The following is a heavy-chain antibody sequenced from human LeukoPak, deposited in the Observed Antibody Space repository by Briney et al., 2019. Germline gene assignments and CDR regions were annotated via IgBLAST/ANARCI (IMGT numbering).Heavy chain of an antibody. CDR1: GNSISSGYY. CDR2: IYHSGRT. V-gene: IGHV4-38-2*02. D-gene: IGHD3-10*01. J-gene: IGHJ5*02. Sequence: SETLSLTCTVSGNSISSGYYWGWIRQPPGKGLEWIGSIYHSGRTYYNPSLKSRVTISVDTSKNQFSLKLSSVTAADTAVYYCARGPRFGELLWHWFDPWGQGTLVTVSS. CDR3: ARGPRFGELLWHWFDP.